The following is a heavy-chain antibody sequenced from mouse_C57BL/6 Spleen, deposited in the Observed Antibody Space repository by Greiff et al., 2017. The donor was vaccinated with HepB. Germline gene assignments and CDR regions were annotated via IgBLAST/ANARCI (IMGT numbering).Heavy chain of an antibody. V-gene: IGHV1-61*01. D-gene: IGHD1-1*01. CDR3: AREGIYYGSSWGAMDY. CDR1: GYTFTSYW. CDR2: IYPSDSET. J-gene: IGHJ4*01. Sequence: VQLQQPGAELVRPGSSVKLSCKASGYTFTSYWMDWVKQRPGQGLEWIGNIYPSDSETHYNQKFKDKATLTVDKSSSTAYMQLSSLTSEDSAVYYCAREGIYYGSSWGAMDYWGQGTSVTVSS.